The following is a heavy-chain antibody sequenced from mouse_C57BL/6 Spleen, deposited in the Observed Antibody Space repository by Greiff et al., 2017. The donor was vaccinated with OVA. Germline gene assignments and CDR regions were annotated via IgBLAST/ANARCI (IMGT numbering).Heavy chain of an antibody. Sequence: QVQLQQSGAELVMPGASVKLSCKASGYTFTSYWMHWVKQRPGQGLEWIGEIDPSDSYTNYNQKFKGKSTLTVDKSSSTAYMQLSSLTSEDSAVYYCARNYYSNPYAMDYWGQGTSVTVSS. CDR3: ARNYYSNPYAMDY. D-gene: IGHD2-5*01. CDR2: IDPSDSYT. CDR1: GYTFTSYW. V-gene: IGHV1-69*01. J-gene: IGHJ4*01.